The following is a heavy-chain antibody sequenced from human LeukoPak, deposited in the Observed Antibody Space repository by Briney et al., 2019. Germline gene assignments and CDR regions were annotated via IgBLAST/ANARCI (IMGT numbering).Heavy chain of an antibody. J-gene: IGHJ4*02. CDR3: TRGSDTIFGVARDGFDY. CDR2: IRSKPYGGTT. D-gene: IGHD3-3*01. Sequence: GSLRLSCPTSGFTFGDYAVSWFRQAPGKGLEWVGFIRSKPYGGTTEYAASVKGRFTFSREDSKSIAYLQMNSLKTEDTAMYYCTRGSDTIFGVARDGFDYWGQGTLVTVSS. V-gene: IGHV3-49*03. CDR1: GFTFGDYA.